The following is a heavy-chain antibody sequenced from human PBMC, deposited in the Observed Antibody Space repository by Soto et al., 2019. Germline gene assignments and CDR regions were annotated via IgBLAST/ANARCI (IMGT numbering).Heavy chain of an antibody. Sequence: QVQLVESGGGVVQPGRSLRLSCAASGFTFSSYGMHWVRQAPGKGLEWVAVISYDGSNKYYADSVKGRFTISRDNSKNTLSLQMNCLRAEDTAVYYCAKDHSARERMDGW. J-gene: IGHJ6*01. CDR1: GFTFSSYG. CDR3: AKDHSARERMDG. D-gene: IGHD1-26*01. V-gene: IGHV3-30*18. CDR2: ISYDGSNK.